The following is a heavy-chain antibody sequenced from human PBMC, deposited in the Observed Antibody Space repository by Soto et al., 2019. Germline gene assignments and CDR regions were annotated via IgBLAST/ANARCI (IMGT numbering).Heavy chain of an antibody. Sequence: SETLSLTCTVSGGSLSGYYWSWIRQPPGKGLQWIGTVYSSGSTNNNPSLKSRVTISVDTSKNQFSLNLSSVTAADTAVYYCARRFWTGYYFDFWGQGHLVTVSS. CDR1: GGSLSGYY. CDR3: ARRFWTGYYFDF. V-gene: IGHV4-59*08. CDR2: VYSSGST. D-gene: IGHD3-3*01. J-gene: IGHJ4*02.